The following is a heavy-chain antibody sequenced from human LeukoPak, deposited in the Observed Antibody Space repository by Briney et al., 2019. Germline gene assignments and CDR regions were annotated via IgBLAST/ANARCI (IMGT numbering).Heavy chain of an antibody. CDR3: ASFKGLRQYYFDY. V-gene: IGHV4-30-4*08. J-gene: IGHJ4*02. CDR2: IYYSGST. D-gene: IGHD6-19*01. CDR1: GGSISSGDYY. Sequence: PSETLSLTCTVSGGSISSGDYYWSWIRQPPGKGLEWIGCIYYSGSTYYNPSLKSRVTISVDTSKNQFSLKLTSVTAADTAVYYCASFKGLRQYYFDYWGQGTLVTVSS.